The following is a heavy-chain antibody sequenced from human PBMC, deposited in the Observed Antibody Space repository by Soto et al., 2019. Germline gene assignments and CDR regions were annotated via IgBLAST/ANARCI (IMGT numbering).Heavy chain of an antibody. CDR1: GYTLTELS. J-gene: IGHJ6*02. V-gene: IGHV1-18*01. D-gene: IGHD3-16*01. Sequence: ASVKVSCKVSGYTLTELSMHWVRQAPGQGLEWMGWISTYKGNTNYAQKFQGRVTMTTDTSTSTVYMDLRSLRSDDTAVYYCAREGEMPYYYYGLDVWGQGTTVTVSS. CDR3: AREGEMPYYYYGLDV. CDR2: ISTYKGNT.